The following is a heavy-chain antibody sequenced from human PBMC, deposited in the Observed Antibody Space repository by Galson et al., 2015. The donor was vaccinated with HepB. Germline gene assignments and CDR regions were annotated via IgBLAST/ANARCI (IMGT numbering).Heavy chain of an antibody. Sequence: SLRLSCAASGFMFSRYATHWVRQAPGKGLEWVAVISSDGSNTYYADSVKGRFTISRDNSKNTLYLQMNSLRAEDTAVYYCAKLAVAGPGDFWGQGTPVTVSS. D-gene: IGHD6-19*01. CDR1: GFMFSRYA. CDR3: AKLAVAGPGDF. CDR2: ISSDGSNT. V-gene: IGHV3-30*04. J-gene: IGHJ4*02.